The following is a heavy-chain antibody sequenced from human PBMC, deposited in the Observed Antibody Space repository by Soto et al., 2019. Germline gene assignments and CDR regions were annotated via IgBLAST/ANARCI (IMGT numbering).Heavy chain of an antibody. Sequence: SVKVSCKASGGTFSSYAISWVRQAPGQGLEWMGGIIPIFGTANYAQKFQGRVTITADESTSTAYMELSSLRSEDTAVYYCATLKNYYNGMDVWGQGTTLTVSS. CDR3: ATLKNYYNGMDV. V-gene: IGHV1-69*13. CDR2: IIPIFGTA. J-gene: IGHJ6*02. CDR1: GGTFSSYA.